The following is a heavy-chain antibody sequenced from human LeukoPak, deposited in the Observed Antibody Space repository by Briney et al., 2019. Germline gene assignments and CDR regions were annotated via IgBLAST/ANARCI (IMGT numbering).Heavy chain of an antibody. D-gene: IGHD3-16*02. Sequence: PSETLSLTCTVSGGSISSTSDHWGWIRQPPGKGLEWIGNIYNSGSTDYNPSLKSRVTISVDTSKNQFSLKLSSVTAADTAVYYCARTIAGGSYRYPYWFDPWGQGTLVTVSS. J-gene: IGHJ5*02. V-gene: IGHV4-39*07. CDR1: GGSISSTSDH. CDR2: IYNSGST. CDR3: ARTIAGGSYRYPYWFDP.